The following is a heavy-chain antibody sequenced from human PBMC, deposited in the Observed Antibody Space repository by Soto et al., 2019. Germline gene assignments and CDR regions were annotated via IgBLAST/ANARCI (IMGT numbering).Heavy chain of an antibody. Sequence: QVQLVQSGAEVKKPGSSVKVSCKASGGTFSSYAISWVRQAPGQGLEWMGGIIPIFGTANYAQKFQGRVNPYLWNANQRTEVPGRSHDTADESTSTAYMELSSLRSEDTAVYYCAREGGSGNYRYYAMDVWGQGTTVTVSS. D-gene: IGHD3-10*01. V-gene: IGHV1-69*12. CDR2: IIPIFGTA. CDR3: AREGGSGNYRYYAMDV. CDR1: GGTFSSYA. J-gene: IGHJ6*02.